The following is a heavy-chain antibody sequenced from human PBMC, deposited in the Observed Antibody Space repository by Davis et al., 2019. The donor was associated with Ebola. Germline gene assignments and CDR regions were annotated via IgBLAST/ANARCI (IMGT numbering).Heavy chain of an antibody. CDR1: GFTFSSYS. J-gene: IGHJ4*02. V-gene: IGHV3-23*01. CDR2: ISGSGGNT. CDR3: AKARIAVAGTQNYFDY. Sequence: GGSLRLSCAASGFTFSSYSMNWVRQAPGKGLEWVSAISGSGGNTYYADSVKGRFTISRDNSKNTLYLQMNSLRAEDTAVYYCAKARIAVAGTQNYFDYWGQGTLVTVSS. D-gene: IGHD6-19*01.